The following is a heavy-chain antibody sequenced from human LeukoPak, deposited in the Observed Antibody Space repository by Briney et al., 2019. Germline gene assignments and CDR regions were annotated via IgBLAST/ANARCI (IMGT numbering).Heavy chain of an antibody. D-gene: IGHD1-14*01. J-gene: IGHJ6*02. CDR1: GFTFSSYS. V-gene: IGHV3-30*18. CDR3: AKYKGAALYYHYGLDV. Sequence: GGSLRLSCAASGFTFSSYSMNWVRQAPGKGLEWVAGILNDGSNTDYADSVKGRFTVSRDNSENTLYLQMNSLRDEDTAVYYCAKYKGAALYYHYGLDVWGPGTTVIVSS. CDR2: ILNDGSNT.